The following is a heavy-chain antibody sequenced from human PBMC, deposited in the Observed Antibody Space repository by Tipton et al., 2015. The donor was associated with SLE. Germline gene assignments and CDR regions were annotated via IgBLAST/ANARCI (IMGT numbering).Heavy chain of an antibody. CDR2: IYTSGST. V-gene: IGHV4-61*09. CDR3: ARRGDRYYYYGMDV. J-gene: IGHJ6*02. D-gene: IGHD3-22*01. Sequence: TLSLTCAVSGYSISSGSYYWSWIRQPAGKGLEWIGHIYTSGSTNYNPPLKSRVTISIDTSKNQFSLKLGSVTAADTAVYYCARRGDRYYYYGMDVWGQGTTVTVSS. CDR1: GYSISSGSYY.